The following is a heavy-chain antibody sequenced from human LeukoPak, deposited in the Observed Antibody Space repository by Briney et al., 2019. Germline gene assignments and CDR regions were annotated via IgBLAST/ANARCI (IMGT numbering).Heavy chain of an antibody. CDR3: ARVHVPDIVVVPAAIDY. Sequence: GGSLRLSCAASGFTFSSYTMNWVRQAPGKGLEWVSYISSTSSIIYYADSVKGRFTISRDNAKNSLYLQMSSLRAEDTAVYYCARVHVPDIVVVPAAIDYWGQGTLVTVSS. D-gene: IGHD2-2*02. J-gene: IGHJ4*02. CDR1: GFTFSSYT. V-gene: IGHV3-48*01. CDR2: ISSTSSII.